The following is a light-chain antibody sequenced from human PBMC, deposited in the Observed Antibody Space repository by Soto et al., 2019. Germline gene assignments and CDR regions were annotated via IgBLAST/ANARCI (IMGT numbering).Light chain of an antibody. CDR3: SSYTTSNTRQIV. J-gene: IGLJ1*01. CDR2: DVS. V-gene: IGLV2-14*03. CDR1: SSDVGGYNY. Sequence: QSVLTQPASVSGSPGQSITIFCTGTSSDVGGYNYVSWYQHHPGKAPKLLIYDVSSRPSGISNRFSGSKSDNTASLTISGLQPEDEADYYCSSYTTSNTRQIVFGTGTKAPS.